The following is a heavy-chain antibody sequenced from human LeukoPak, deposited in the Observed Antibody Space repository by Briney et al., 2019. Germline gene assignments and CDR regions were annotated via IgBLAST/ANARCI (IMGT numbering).Heavy chain of an antibody. V-gene: IGHV1-18*01. CDR3: AREGGKFGELLYPAY. J-gene: IGHJ4*02. CDR2: ISAYNGNT. CDR1: GYTFTSYG. Sequence: GASVKVSFKASGYTFTSYGISWVRQAPGQGLEWMGWISAYNGNTNYAQKLQGRVTMTTDTSTSTAYMELRSLRSDDTAVYYCAREGGKFGELLYPAYWGQGALVTVSS. D-gene: IGHD3-10*01.